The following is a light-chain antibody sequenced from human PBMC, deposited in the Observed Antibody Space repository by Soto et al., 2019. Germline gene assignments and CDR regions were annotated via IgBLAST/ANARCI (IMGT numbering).Light chain of an antibody. Sequence: EGVLTQSPATLSLSPGERATLSCRASQSVSTYLAWYQQKPGQAPRLLIYDASNRATGIPARLSGSGSATDFTLTISSLEPEDFAVYYCQQRSSWPRTFGQGTKVDIK. CDR3: QQRSSWPRT. V-gene: IGKV3-11*01. J-gene: IGKJ1*01. CDR1: QSVSTY. CDR2: DAS.